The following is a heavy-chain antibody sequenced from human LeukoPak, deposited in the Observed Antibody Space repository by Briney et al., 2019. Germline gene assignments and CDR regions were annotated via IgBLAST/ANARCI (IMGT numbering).Heavy chain of an antibody. D-gene: IGHD1-14*01. J-gene: IGHJ3*02. V-gene: IGHV4-59*08. Sequence: PSETLSLTCTVSGVSMTNYYWSGIRQSPGKGLEWIAYSHNSGETKYNPSLKSRITISVDTSKNEISLKLSSVTAADTAVYYCARLPGGTATIDIWGQGTTVTVSA. CDR3: ARLPGGTATIDI. CDR2: SHNSGET. CDR1: GVSMTNYY.